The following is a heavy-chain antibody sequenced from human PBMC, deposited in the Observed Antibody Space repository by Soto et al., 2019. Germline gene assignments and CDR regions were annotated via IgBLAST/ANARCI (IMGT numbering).Heavy chain of an antibody. CDR3: AHNIGGDYVYGCDF. V-gene: IGHV2-5*02. Sequence: QIALKESGPTLVKPTQTLTLTCTFSGISLTTSGEGVGWVRQPPGKGLEWVALVYGAGDKRYLTSLKSRLTITKDTSKNQVVLTMTNMDPVATGTYFCAHNIGGDYVYGCDFWGQGTKVTVSS. D-gene: IGHD3-16*01. CDR1: GISLTTSGEG. CDR2: VYGAGDK. J-gene: IGHJ3*01.